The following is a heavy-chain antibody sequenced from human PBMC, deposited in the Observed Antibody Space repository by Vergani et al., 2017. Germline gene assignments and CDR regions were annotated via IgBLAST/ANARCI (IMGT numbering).Heavy chain of an antibody. Sequence: QVQLQESGPRLVKLSQTLSLTCTVSRGSISSGDYYWTWIRQPPGKGLEWIGYIYYTGSTYFDPSLKSRVTISVDTSKNQFSLKLSSGTAADTAVYYCARVRYGDYADYWGQGTLVTVSS. J-gene: IGHJ4*02. D-gene: IGHD4-17*01. CDR3: ARVRYGDYADY. CDR1: RGSISSGDYY. CDR2: IYYTGST. V-gene: IGHV4-30-4*08.